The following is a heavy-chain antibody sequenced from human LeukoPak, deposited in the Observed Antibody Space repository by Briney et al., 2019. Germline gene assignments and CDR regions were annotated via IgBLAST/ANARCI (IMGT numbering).Heavy chain of an antibody. CDR2: IKPDGGDK. CDR3: ARDRSTVAGIDY. CDR1: GFTFSTYW. D-gene: IGHD6-19*01. V-gene: IGHV3-7*01. Sequence: GGSLRLSCAASGFTFSTYWMAWVRQAPGKGLEWVATIKPDGGDKYYVDSVKGRFTISRDNARNSLFLQMNSLRAEDTAVYYCARDRSTVAGIDYWGQGTLVTVSS. J-gene: IGHJ4*02.